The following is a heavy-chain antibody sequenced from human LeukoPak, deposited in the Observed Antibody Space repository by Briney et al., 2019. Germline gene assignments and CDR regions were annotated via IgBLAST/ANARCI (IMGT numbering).Heavy chain of an antibody. CDR3: AKTYYNFWSGYFDY. Sequence: PGGSLSLSCAASGFTSSSYAMSWVRQAPGKGLEWVSAISGGGGSTYYADSVKGRFTISRDNSKNTLYLQMNSLRAEDTAVYYCAKTYYNFWSGYFDYWGQGTLVTVSS. D-gene: IGHD3-3*01. CDR1: GFTSSSYA. CDR2: ISGGGGST. J-gene: IGHJ4*02. V-gene: IGHV3-23*01.